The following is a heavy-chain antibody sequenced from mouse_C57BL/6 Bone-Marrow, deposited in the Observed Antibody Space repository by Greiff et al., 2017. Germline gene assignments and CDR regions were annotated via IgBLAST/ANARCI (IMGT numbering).Heavy chain of an antibody. J-gene: IGHJ2*01. V-gene: IGHV1-50*01. D-gene: IGHD3-2*02. CDR2: IDPSDSYT. Sequence: VQLQQPGAELVKPGASVKLSCKASGYTFTSYWMQWVKQRPGQGLEWIGEIDPSDSYTNYNQKFKGKATLTVDTSSSTAYMQLSSLTSEDSAVYYCARSPGCWGQGTTLTVSS. CDR1: GYTFTSYW. CDR3: ARSPGC.